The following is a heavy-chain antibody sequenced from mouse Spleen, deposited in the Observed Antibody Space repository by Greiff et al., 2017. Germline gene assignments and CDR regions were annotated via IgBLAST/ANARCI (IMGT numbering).Heavy chain of an antibody. CDR1: GYTFTSYT. CDR2: INPSSGYT. D-gene: IGHD2-4*01. CDR3: ARSGTYYDYDEYYFDY. J-gene: IGHJ2*01. Sequence: VQLQQSGAELARPGASVKMSCKASGYTFTSYTMHWVKQRPGQGLEWIGYINPSSGYTKYNQKFKDKATLTADKSSSTAYMQLSGLTSEDSAVYYCARSGTYYDYDEYYFDYWGQGTTLTVSS. V-gene: IGHV1-4*01.